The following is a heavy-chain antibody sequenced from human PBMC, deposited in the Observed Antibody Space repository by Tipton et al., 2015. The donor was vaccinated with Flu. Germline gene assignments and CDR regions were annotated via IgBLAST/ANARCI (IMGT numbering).Heavy chain of an antibody. CDR2: LHHTGTT. V-gene: IGHV4-38-2*01. Sequence: TLSLTCSVSGDSIASDYFWGWIRQPPGKGLEWIGNLHHTGTTYYNTSLRGRVTFSVDQSKNQFSLRLTAATAADTAIYYCVRRDYSNYVSEPKSWFDSWSLGILVTVSS. CDR3: VRRDYSNYVSEPKSWFDS. J-gene: IGHJ5*01. CDR1: GDSIASDYF. D-gene: IGHD4-11*01.